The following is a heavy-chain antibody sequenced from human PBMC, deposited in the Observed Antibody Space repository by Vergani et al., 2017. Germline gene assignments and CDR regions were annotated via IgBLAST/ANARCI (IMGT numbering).Heavy chain of an antibody. CDR2: ISSSSSTI. V-gene: IGHV3-48*01. CDR3: ARVGMITFGGTSDAFDI. Sequence: EVQLLESGGGLVQPGGSLRLSCAASGFTFSSYSMNWVRQAPGKGLEWVSYISSSSSTIYYADSVKGRFTISRDNAKNSLYLQMNSLRAEDTAVYYCARVGMITFGGTSDAFDIWGQGTMVTVSS. J-gene: IGHJ3*02. D-gene: IGHD3-16*01. CDR1: GFTFSSYS.